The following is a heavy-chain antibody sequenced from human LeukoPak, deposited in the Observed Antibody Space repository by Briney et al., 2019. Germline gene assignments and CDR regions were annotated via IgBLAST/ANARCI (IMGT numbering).Heavy chain of an antibody. V-gene: IGHV3-74*01. CDR2: INNDGRSI. CDR1: GFTFSSYW. J-gene: IGHJ4*02. CDR3: ARVPDY. Sequence: GGSLRLSCAASGFTFSSYWMHWVRQAPGKGLVWVSRINNDGRSISYVESVKGRFAMSRDNAKNTLYLQMNSLRAEDTAVYYCARVPDYWGQGTLVTVSS.